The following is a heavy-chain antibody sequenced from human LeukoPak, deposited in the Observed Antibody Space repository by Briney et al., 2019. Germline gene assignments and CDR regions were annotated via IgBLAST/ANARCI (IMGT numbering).Heavy chain of an antibody. CDR3: ARDFHYHYYMDV. CDR2: ISGDGTTI. D-gene: IGHD3-10*01. Sequence: GGSLRLSCAASGFTFSSYSMNWVRQAPGKGLEWISYISGDGTTIYYADSVKGRFTISRDNTKKSLHLQMNSLRAEDTAVYYCARDFHYHYYMDVWGSGTTVTVSS. CDR1: GFTFSSYS. J-gene: IGHJ6*04. V-gene: IGHV3-48*04.